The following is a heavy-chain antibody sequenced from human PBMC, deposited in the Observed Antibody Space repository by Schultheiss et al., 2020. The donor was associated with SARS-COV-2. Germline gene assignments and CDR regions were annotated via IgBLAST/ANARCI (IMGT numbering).Heavy chain of an antibody. CDR1: GGSISSSSYY. CDR3: ARGGYSGPDSGWFDP. CDR2: IHFSGST. J-gene: IGHJ5*02. Sequence: SQTLSLTCTVSGGSISSSSYYWGWIRQPPGKGLEWIGYIHFSGSTNYNPSLKSRVTISVDRSKNQFSLKLSSVTAADTAVYYCARGGYSGPDSGWFDPWGQGTLVTVSS. D-gene: IGHD5-12*01. V-gene: IGHV4-61*05.